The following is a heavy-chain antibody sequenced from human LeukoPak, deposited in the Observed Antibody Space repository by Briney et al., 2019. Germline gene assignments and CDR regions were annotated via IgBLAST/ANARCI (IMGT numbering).Heavy chain of an antibody. CDR1: GFTFSSYS. Sequence: GGSLRLSCAASGFTFSSYSMNWVRQAPGKGLEWVSSISSSGNNKYYAESVKGRFTIPRDNAKNSLHLQMNSLRAEDTAAYYCARDNNYGTGSDYWGQGTLVTVSS. CDR2: ISSSGNNK. D-gene: IGHD5-18*01. CDR3: ARDNNYGTGSDY. J-gene: IGHJ4*02. V-gene: IGHV3-21*06.